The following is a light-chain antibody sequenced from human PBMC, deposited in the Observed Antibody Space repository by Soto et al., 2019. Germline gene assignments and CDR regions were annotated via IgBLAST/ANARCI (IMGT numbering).Light chain of an antibody. CDR2: GAT. V-gene: IGKV3-15*01. J-gene: IGKJ1*01. CDR3: QQHHNWPWT. Sequence: ETVLTQSPATLSLSPGETATLSCRASQRGTNNLAWYQWKLGQPPRLLIYGATTRATGIPVRFRGSGSGTEFTLAISSLQSEDSAVYYCQQHHNWPWTFGQGTRVELK. CDR1: QRGTNN.